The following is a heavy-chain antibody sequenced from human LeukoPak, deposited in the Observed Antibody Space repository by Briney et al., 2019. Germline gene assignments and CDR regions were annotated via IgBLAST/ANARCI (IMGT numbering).Heavy chain of an antibody. CDR2: INPSGGST. CDR1: GYTFTSYY. V-gene: IGHV1-46*01. Sequence: ASVKVSCKASGYTFTSYYMHWVRQAPGQGLEWMGIINPSGGSTSYAQKFQGRVTMTRDTSTSTVYMELSSLRSEDTAVYYCARDPGGYDILTGYYPDYWGQGTLDTVSS. J-gene: IGHJ4*02. D-gene: IGHD3-9*01. CDR3: ARDPGGYDILTGYYPDY.